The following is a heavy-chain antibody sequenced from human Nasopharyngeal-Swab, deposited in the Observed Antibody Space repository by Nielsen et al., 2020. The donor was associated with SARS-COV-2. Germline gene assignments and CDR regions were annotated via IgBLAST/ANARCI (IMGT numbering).Heavy chain of an antibody. J-gene: IGHJ6*03. V-gene: IGHV4-31*02. D-gene: IGHD2-15*01. CDR3: ARLLIAANGHYMDV. Sequence: WIRQPPGKGLEWIGYIYYSGSTYSHPSLKSRVTISVDTSKNQFSLKLSSVTAADTAVYYCARLLIAANGHYMDVWGKGTTVTVSS. CDR2: IYYSGST.